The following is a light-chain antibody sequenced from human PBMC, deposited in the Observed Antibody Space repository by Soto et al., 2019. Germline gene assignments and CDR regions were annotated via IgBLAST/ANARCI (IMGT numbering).Light chain of an antibody. Sequence: DVVLTQSPLSLPVTPGEPASISCESSQSLLHSNGYNYLDWYLQKPGQSPQLLIYLGSNRASGGPDRFSGSGSGTDFTLKISRVEAEDVGVYYCMQALQTPFTFGPGTKVDIK. V-gene: IGKV2-28*01. CDR2: LGS. J-gene: IGKJ3*01. CDR3: MQALQTPFT. CDR1: QSLLHSNGYNY.